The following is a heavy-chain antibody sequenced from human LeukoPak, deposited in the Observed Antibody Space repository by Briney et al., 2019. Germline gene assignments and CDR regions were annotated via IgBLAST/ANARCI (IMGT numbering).Heavy chain of an antibody. CDR3: ARDGTHDAFDI. Sequence: GGSLRLSCAASGFTVSSNYMSWVRQAPGKGLEWVSVIYSGGSTYYADSVKGRFTISRDNSKNTLYLQMNSLRAEDTAVYYCARDGTHDAFDIWGQGTMVTVSS. D-gene: IGHD1/OR15-1a*01. J-gene: IGHJ3*02. V-gene: IGHV3-66*01. CDR1: GFTVSSNY. CDR2: IYSGGST.